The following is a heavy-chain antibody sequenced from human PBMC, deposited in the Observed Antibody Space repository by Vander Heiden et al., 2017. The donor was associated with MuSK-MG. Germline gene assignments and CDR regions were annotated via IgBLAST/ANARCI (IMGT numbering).Heavy chain of an antibody. CDR3: ARVTYYYGSGSYRRPYDY. J-gene: IGHJ4*02. CDR2: INHSGST. Sequence: QVQLQQWGAGLLTPSETLSLTCAVYGGSFSGYYWSWIRQPPGKGLEWIGEINHSGSTNYNPSLKSRGTISVDTSKNQFSLKLSSVTAADTAVYYCARVTYYYGSGSYRRPYDYWGQGTLVTVSS. CDR1: GGSFSGYY. D-gene: IGHD3-10*01. V-gene: IGHV4-34*01.